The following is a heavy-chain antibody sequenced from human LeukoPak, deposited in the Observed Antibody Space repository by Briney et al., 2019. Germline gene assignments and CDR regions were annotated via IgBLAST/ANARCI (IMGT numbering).Heavy chain of an antibody. D-gene: IGHD6-6*01. CDR1: GGSFSSYY. V-gene: IGHV4-59*01. J-gene: IGHJ4*02. CDR3: ARERYSSSSPFDY. Sequence: SETLSLTCAVYGGSFSSYYWSWIRQPPGKGLEWIGYIYYSGSTNYNPSLKSRVTISVDTSKNQFSLKLSSVTAADTAVYYCARERYSSSSPFDYWGQGTLVTVSS. CDR2: IYYSGST.